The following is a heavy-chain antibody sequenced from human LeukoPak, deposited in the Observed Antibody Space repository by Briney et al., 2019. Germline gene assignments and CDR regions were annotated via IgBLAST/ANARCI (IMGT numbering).Heavy chain of an antibody. CDR2: ISGSGGST. CDR3: AKGGYCSSTSCRRPYFDY. CDR1: GFTFSSYA. V-gene: IGHV3-23*01. J-gene: IGHJ4*02. Sequence: GGSLRLSCAASGFTFSSYAMSWVRQAPGKGLEWVSAISGSGGSTYHADSVKGRFTISRDNSKNTLYLQMNSLRAEDTAVYYCAKGGYCSSTSCRRPYFDYWGQGTLVTVSS. D-gene: IGHD2-2*01.